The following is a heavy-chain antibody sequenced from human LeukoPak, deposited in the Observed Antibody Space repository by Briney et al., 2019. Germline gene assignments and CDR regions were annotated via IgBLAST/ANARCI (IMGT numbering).Heavy chain of an antibody. V-gene: IGHV4-59*01. J-gene: IGHJ5*02. D-gene: IGHD2-2*01. Sequence: PSETLSLTCTVSGGSISSYYWSRIRQPPGKGLEWIGYIYYSGSTNYNPSLKSRVTISVDTSKNQFSLKLSSVTAADTAVYYCARASSTSWGSLDPWGQGTLVTVSS. CDR2: IYYSGST. CDR1: GGSISSYY. CDR3: ARASSTSWGSLDP.